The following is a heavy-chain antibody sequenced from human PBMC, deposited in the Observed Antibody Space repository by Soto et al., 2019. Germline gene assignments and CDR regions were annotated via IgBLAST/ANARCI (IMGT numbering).Heavy chain of an antibody. CDR2: IRSKAYGGTT. J-gene: IGHJ4*02. CDR3: TRGGAWAVAPPDY. V-gene: IGHV3-49*04. CDR1: GLTFGDYA. Sequence: GGSLRLSCTASGLTFGDYAMSWVRQAPGKGLEWVGFIRSKAYGGTTEYAASVKGRFTISRDDSKSIAYLQMNSLKTEDTAVYYCTRGGAWAVAPPDYWGQGTLVTVSS. D-gene: IGHD6-19*01.